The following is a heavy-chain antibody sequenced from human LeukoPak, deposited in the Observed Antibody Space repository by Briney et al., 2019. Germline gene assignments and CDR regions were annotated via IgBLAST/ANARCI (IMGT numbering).Heavy chain of an antibody. Sequence: PGGSLRLSCAASGFTFSSYWMHWVRQAPGKGLVWVSRTNSDGSSTTYADSVKGRFTISRDNAKNTLYLQMNSLRAEDTAVYYCVREPQAEYYFDYWGQGTLVTVSS. CDR3: VREPQAEYYFDY. CDR1: GFTFSSYW. CDR2: TNSDGSST. J-gene: IGHJ4*02. D-gene: IGHD1-14*01. V-gene: IGHV3-74*01.